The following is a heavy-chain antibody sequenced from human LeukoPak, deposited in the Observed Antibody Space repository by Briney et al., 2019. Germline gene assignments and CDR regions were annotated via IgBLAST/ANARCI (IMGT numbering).Heavy chain of an antibody. CDR3: ARVGGVRGAHHI. Sequence: SSETLSLTCTVTGGSISSYYWSWIRQPPGKGLEWIGYIYYSGSSVSTNYIPSLNSRGTISVDPSKNQFSLKLSSVTAADTAVYYCARVGGVRGAHHIWGQGTMVTVSS. CDR2: IYYSGSSVST. D-gene: IGHD3-10*01. CDR1: GGSISSYY. V-gene: IGHV4-59*01. J-gene: IGHJ3*02.